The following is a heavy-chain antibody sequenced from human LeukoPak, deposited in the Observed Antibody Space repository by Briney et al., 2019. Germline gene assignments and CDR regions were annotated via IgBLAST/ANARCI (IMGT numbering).Heavy chain of an antibody. Sequence: ASVKVSCMASGYTFTNNYMHWVRQAPGQGLEWMGIINPSGDNTWYAQKFQGRVTMTRDMATSTDYMEVSSLKSEDTAVYYCARDNSQGDSAWWFDPWGQGTLVTVSS. J-gene: IGHJ5*02. D-gene: IGHD1-26*01. CDR1: GYTFTNNY. CDR3: ARDNSQGDSAWWFDP. V-gene: IGHV1-46*01. CDR2: INPSGDNT.